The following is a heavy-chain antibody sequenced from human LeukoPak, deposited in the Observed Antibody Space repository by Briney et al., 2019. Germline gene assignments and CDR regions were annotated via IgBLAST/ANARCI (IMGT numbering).Heavy chain of an antibody. CDR3: ARAITMVRGVILGY. CDR1: GYTFSSYG. Sequence: GASVKVSCKASGYTFSSYGIAWVRQAPGQGLEWMGWINPNSGGTNYAQKFQGRVTMTRDTSISTAYMELSRLRSDDTAVYYCARAITMVRGVILGYWGQGTLVTVSS. V-gene: IGHV1-2*02. CDR2: INPNSGGT. J-gene: IGHJ4*02. D-gene: IGHD3-10*01.